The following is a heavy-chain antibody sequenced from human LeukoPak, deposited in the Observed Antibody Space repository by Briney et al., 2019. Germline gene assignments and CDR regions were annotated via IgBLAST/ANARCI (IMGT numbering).Heavy chain of an antibody. V-gene: IGHV1-69*04. J-gene: IGHJ6*02. CDR3: ARMEVTMTQYGMDV. CDR1: GGTFSSYA. CDR2: IIPILGIA. Sequence: SVKVSYKASGGTFSSYAISWVRQAPGQGLEWMGRIIPILGIANYAQKFQGRVTITAGKSTSTAYMELSSLRSEDTAVYYCARMEVTMTQYGMDVWGQGTTVTVSS. D-gene: IGHD3-22*01.